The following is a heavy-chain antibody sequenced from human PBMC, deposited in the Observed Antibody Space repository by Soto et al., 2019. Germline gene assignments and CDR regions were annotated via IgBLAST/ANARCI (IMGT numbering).Heavy chain of an antibody. D-gene: IGHD4-17*01. CDR2: IYYSGSA. CDR3: ARRNGDSYFDY. V-gene: IGHV4-39*01. J-gene: IGHJ4*02. CDR1: GGSISSSGNY. Sequence: RLQESGPGLVNPSETLSLNCIVSGGSISSSGNYWGWIRQPPGKGLEYIGSIYYSGSAYYNPSLKSRVTISVDTSKNQFSLRLSSVTAADTAVYFCARRNGDSYFDYWGQGTLVTVSS.